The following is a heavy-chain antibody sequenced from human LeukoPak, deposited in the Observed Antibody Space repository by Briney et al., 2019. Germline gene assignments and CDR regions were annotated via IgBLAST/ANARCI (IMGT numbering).Heavy chain of an antibody. CDR1: GGSISSYY. J-gene: IGHJ5*02. D-gene: IGHD6-13*01. V-gene: IGHV4-59*01. CDR3: ARAVAAAGDWFDP. CDR2: IYYSGST. Sequence: SETLSLTCTVSGGSISSYYWSRIRQPPGKGLEWIGYIYYSGSTNYNPSLKSRVTISVDTSKNQFSLKLSSVPAADTAVYYCARAVAAAGDWFDPWGQGTLVTVSS.